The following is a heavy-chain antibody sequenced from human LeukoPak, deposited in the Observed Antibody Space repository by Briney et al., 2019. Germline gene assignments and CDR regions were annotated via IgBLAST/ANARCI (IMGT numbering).Heavy chain of an antibody. D-gene: IGHD2-2*01. V-gene: IGHV3-48*03. CDR3: ARMLIVVVPAAKGYYYYGMDV. CDR2: ISSSGSTI. J-gene: IGHJ6*02. CDR1: GFTFSSYE. Sequence: GSLRLSCAASGFTFSSYEMNWVRQAPGKGLEWVSYISSSGSTIYYADSVKGRFTISRDNAKNSLYLQMNSLRAEDTAVYYCARMLIVVVPAAKGYYYYGMDVWGQGTTVTVSS.